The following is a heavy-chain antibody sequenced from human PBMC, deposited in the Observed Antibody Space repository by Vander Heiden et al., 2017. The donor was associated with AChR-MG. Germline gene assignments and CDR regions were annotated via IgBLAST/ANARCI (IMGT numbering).Heavy chain of an antibody. CDR3: ANGLGDQQTPHDY. CDR2: ISGSGGST. V-gene: IGHV3-23*01. J-gene: IGHJ4*02. Sequence: EVQLLESGGGLVQPGGSLRLSCEASGFTFSSYAMSWIGQAPGKGLEWVSAISGSGGSTYYADSVKGRFTISRDNSKNTLYLQMNSLRAEDTAVYYCANGLGDQQTPHDYWGQGTLVTVSS. D-gene: IGHD4-17*01. CDR1: GFTFSSYA.